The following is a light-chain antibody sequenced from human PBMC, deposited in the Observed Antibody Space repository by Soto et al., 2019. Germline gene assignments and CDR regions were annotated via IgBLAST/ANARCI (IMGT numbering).Light chain of an antibody. CDR2: DAS. CDR3: QQYNSYSYWT. J-gene: IGKJ1*01. Sequence: DIQMTQSPSTLSASVGGRVTITCRASQSISSWLAWYQQKPGKAPKLLIYDASSLESGVPSRFSGSGSGTEFTLTISSLQPDDFATYYCQQYNSYSYWTFGQGTKVEIK. V-gene: IGKV1-5*01. CDR1: QSISSW.